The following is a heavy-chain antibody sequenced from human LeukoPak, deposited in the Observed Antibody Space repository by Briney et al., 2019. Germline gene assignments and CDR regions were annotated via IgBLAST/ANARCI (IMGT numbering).Heavy chain of an antibody. J-gene: IGHJ4*02. V-gene: IGHV1-3*01. CDR1: GGTFSSYA. CDR2: INAGNGNT. D-gene: IGHD3-16*01. Sequence: ASVKVSCKASGGTFSSYAISWVRQAPGQGLEWMGGINAGNGNTKYSQKFQGRVTITRDTSASTAYMELSSLRSEDTAVYYCARAFIHSMMPWGAFDYWGQGTLVTVSS. CDR3: ARAFIHSMMPWGAFDY.